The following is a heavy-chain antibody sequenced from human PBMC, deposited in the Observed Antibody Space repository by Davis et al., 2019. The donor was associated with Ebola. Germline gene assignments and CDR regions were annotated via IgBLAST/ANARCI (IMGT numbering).Heavy chain of an antibody. J-gene: IGHJ4*02. D-gene: IGHD6-19*01. V-gene: IGHV3-7*03. CDR1: GFTFSSYW. CDR2: IKQDGSEK. Sequence: PGGSLRLSCAASGFTFSSYWMSWVRQAPGKGLEWVANIKQDGSEKYYVDSVKGRFTISRDNAKNSLYLQMNSLRAEDTAVYYCARGRAVAALYYFDYWGQGTLVTVSS. CDR3: ARGRAVAALYYFDY.